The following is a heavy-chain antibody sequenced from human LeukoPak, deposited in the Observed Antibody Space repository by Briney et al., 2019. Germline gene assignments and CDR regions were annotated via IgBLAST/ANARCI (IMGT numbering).Heavy chain of an antibody. V-gene: IGHV3-48*03. CDR2: ISSSGSTI. CDR3: SREGGGLGSCSGDTCHSPYYFGMDV. Sequence: EGSLRLSCAASGFTFSRYEMNWVRQAPGKGLEWVSYISSSGSTIYYAHSVKGQFTISRDNAKNSLYLQMNSLRAEDTAVYYCSREGGGLGSCSGDTCHSPYYFGMDVWGQGTTVTVSS. J-gene: IGHJ6*02. D-gene: IGHD2-15*01. CDR1: GFTFSRYE.